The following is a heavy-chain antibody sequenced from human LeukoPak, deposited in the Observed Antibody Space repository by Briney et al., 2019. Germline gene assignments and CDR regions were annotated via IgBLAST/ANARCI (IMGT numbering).Heavy chain of an antibody. J-gene: IGHJ4*02. CDR2: IKQDGSEK. CDR3: ARIYYYDSSGYHY. CDR1: GFTFSSYW. V-gene: IGHV3-7*01. Sequence: GGSLRLSCAASGFTFSSYWMSWVRQAPGKGLEWVANIKQDGSEKYYVDSVKGRFTISRDNAKNSLYLQMNSLRAEDTAVYYCARIYYYDSSGYHYWGQGTLVTVSS. D-gene: IGHD3-22*01.